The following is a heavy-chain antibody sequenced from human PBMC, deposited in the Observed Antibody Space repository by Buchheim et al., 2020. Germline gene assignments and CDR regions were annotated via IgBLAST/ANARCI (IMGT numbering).Heavy chain of an antibody. V-gene: IGHV3-66*01. J-gene: IGHJ5*02. CDR3: ARRQPSGSWFDP. CDR2: IYGGGAT. Sequence: EVQLVESGGGLVQPGGSLRISCAVSGFTVSSDSMSWVRQAPGKGLEWVSAIYGGGATYYTDSVKGRFNISRDRSKNTLYLQMNRLRVEDTAMYYCARRQPSGSWFDPWGQGTL. D-gene: IGHD3-22*01. CDR1: GFTVSSDS.